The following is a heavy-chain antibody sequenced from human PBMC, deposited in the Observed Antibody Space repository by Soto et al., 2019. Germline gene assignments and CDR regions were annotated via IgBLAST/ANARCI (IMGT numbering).Heavy chain of an antibody. CDR1: GYTFSSYG. CDR3: AKNGQPPYYYYGLDV. Sequence: ASVKVSCKASGYTFSSYGISWVRQAPGQGLEWMGWISGFNGNTNYAQKFQDRVSMTIDTSTGTAYMELRSLTSDDTAIYYCAKNGQPPYYYYGLDVWGQGTKVTVSS. J-gene: IGHJ6*02. D-gene: IGHD2-8*01. V-gene: IGHV1-18*01. CDR2: ISGFNGNT.